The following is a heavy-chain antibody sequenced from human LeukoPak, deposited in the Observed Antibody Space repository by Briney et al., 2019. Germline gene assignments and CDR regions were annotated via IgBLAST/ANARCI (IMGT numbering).Heavy chain of an antibody. CDR3: AKDWTGTKPFDL. CDR1: GFTVSSNS. CDR2: IYSGGNT. D-gene: IGHD3/OR15-3a*01. V-gene: IGHV3-53*01. Sequence: GGSLRLSCTVSGFTVSSNSMSWVRQAPGKGLEWVSFIYSGGNTHYSDSVKGRFTISRDNSRNTLYLQMNSLRAEDTAIYYCAKDWTGTKPFDLWGRGTLVIVSS. J-gene: IGHJ2*01.